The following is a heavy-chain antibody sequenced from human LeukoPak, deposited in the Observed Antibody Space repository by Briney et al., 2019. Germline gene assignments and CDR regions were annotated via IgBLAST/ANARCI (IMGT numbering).Heavy chain of an antibody. Sequence: GGSLRLSCAASGFLFSSYEMNWVRQAPGRGLEWVSYISGSSTYTNYADSVKGRFTISRDNAKNSLYLQMNSLRAEDTAVYYCASLRLLLSPFDYWGQGTLVTVSS. CDR1: GFLFSSYE. CDR2: ISGSSTYT. D-gene: IGHD2-21*02. V-gene: IGHV3-21*05. J-gene: IGHJ4*02. CDR3: ASLRLLLSPFDY.